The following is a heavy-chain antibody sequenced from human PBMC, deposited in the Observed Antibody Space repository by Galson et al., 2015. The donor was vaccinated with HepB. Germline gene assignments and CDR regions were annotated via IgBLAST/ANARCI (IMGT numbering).Heavy chain of an antibody. J-gene: IGHJ4*02. V-gene: IGHV1-8*01. CDR3: VRGRDYSYRSACYTLWYYFDR. CDR2: INPNNGNT. CDR1: GYTFTSYD. Sequence: SVKVSCKASGYTFTSYDINWVRQATGQGLEWMGWINPNNGNTGYAQKFQGRVTMTRDTSISTAYMELSSLRSEDTAVYFCVRGRDYSYRSACYTLWYYFDRWGQGTLVTVSS. D-gene: IGHD3-22*01.